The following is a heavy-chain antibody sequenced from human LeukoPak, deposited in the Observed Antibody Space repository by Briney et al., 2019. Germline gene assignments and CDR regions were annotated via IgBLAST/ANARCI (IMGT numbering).Heavy chain of an antibody. CDR3: AKDGDTAMPPPDY. V-gene: IGHV3-13*03. CDR2: IGTAGDT. J-gene: IGHJ4*02. D-gene: IGHD5-18*01. CDR1: GFTFSSYD. Sequence: PGGSLRLSCAACGFTFSSYDMHWVRQATGKGLEWVSAIGTAGDTYYPGSVKGQFTISRDNSKNTLYLQMNSLRAENTAVYYCAKDGDTAMPPPDYWGQGTLVTVSS.